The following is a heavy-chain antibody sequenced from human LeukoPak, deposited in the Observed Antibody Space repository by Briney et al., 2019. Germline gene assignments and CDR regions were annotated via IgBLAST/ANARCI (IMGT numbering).Heavy chain of an antibody. V-gene: IGHV5-51*01. Sequence: GESLKISCKGSGYSFTSYWIGWVRQMPGKGLEWMGIIYPGDSDTRYSPSFQGQVTISADKSISTAYLQWSSLKASDTARYYCATRSYYDSSGYYYLFDYWGQGTLVTVSS. CDR1: GYSFTSYW. J-gene: IGHJ4*02. CDR3: ATRSYYDSSGYYYLFDY. D-gene: IGHD3-22*01. CDR2: IYPGDSDT.